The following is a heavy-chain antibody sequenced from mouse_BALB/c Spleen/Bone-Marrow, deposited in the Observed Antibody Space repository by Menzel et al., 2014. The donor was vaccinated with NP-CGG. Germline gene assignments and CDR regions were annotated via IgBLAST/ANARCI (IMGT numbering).Heavy chain of an antibody. D-gene: IGHD2-1*01. Sequence: DVMLVESGPGLVKPSQTVSLTCTVTGISITTGNYRWSWIRQFPGNKLEWIGHIYYSDTITYNPSLTSRTTITRDTSKNQFFLEMNSLTAEDTATYYCARYYGNYFHYWGQGTTLTVSS. V-gene: IGHV3-5*02. CDR2: IYYSDTI. J-gene: IGHJ2*01. CDR3: ARYYGNYFHY. CDR1: GISITTGNYR.